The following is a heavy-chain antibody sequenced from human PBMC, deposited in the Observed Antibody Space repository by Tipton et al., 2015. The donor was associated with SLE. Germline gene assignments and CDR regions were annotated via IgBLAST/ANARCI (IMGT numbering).Heavy chain of an antibody. Sequence: TLSLTCTVSGGSISSYYWSWIRQPPGKGLEWIGYIYTSGSTNYNPSLKSRVTISVDTSKNQFSLKLSSVTAADTAVYYCAREPLGVSGGESYWGQGTLVTVSS. V-gene: IGHV4-4*09. CDR2: IYTSGST. D-gene: IGHD3-16*01. J-gene: IGHJ4*02. CDR1: GGSISSYY. CDR3: AREPLGVSGGESY.